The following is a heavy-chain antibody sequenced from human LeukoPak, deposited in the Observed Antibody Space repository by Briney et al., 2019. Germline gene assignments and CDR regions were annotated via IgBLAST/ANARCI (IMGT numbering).Heavy chain of an antibody. CDR3: ARYHFWSGDYDYMDV. CDR1: GFTFSDYY. CDR2: ISGSGSSI. V-gene: IGHV3-11*04. Sequence: GGSLRLSCAASGFTFSDYYMTWIRQAPGKGLEWVSYISGSGSSIYYADPVKGRFTISRDNANNSLYLQMNSLRAEDTAVYYCARYHFWSGDYDYMDVWGKGTTVTVSS. D-gene: IGHD3-3*01. J-gene: IGHJ6*03.